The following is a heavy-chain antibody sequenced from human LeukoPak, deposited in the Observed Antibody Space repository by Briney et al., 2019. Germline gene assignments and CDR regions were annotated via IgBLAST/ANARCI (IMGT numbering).Heavy chain of an antibody. Sequence: GGSLRLSCAASGFTFSSYEMNWVRQAPGKGLEWVAFIRYDGSNKYYADSVKGRFTISRDNSKNTLYLQMNSLKAEDTAVYYCAKDFRPYGWAPFPDYWGQGTLVTVSS. CDR1: GFTFSSYE. CDR3: AKDFRPYGWAPFPDY. J-gene: IGHJ4*02. CDR2: IRYDGSNK. V-gene: IGHV3-30*02. D-gene: IGHD3-10*01.